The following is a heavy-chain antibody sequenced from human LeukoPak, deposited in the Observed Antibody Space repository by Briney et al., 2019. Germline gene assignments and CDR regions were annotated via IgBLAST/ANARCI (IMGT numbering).Heavy chain of an antibody. CDR1: GGSSSGYY. V-gene: IGHV4-34*01. D-gene: IGHD1-20*01. CDR3: ARGRGGLTGPLYYYCYGMDV. Sequence: SETLSLTCAVYGGSSSGYYWSWIRQPPGKGLEWIGEINHSGSTNYNPSLKSRVTISVDTSKNQFSLKLSSVTAADTAVYYCARGRGGLTGPLYYYCYGMDVWGQGTMVTVSS. J-gene: IGHJ6*02. CDR2: INHSGST.